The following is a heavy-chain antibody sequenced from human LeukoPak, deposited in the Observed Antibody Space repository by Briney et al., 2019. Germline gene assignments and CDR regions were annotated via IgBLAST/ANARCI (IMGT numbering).Heavy chain of an antibody. CDR3: AHSPSNCDFWSGYWRGDWFDP. Sequence: SGPTLANPTQTLTLTCTFSGLSLSPSGVGGGWIRQPPGKALEWLARIYWNDDKSYSPSLKSRLTIIKDTSTNQVVLTMTNMDPADTATYYCAHSPSNCDFWSGYWRGDWFDPWGQGTLVTVSS. J-gene: IGHJ5*02. V-gene: IGHV2-5*01. D-gene: IGHD3-3*01. CDR1: GLSLSPSGVG. CDR2: IYWNDDK.